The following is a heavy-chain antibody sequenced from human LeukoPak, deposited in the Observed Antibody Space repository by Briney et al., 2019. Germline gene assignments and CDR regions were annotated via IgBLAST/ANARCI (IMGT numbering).Heavy chain of an antibody. CDR1: GFTFSIYA. D-gene: IGHD3-16*01. CDR2: ISGSGVNT. J-gene: IGHJ4*02. CDR3: AKKWGAYFDY. Sequence: GGSLRLSCAASGFTFSIYAMSWVRQAPGKGLEWVSDISGSGVNTYYADSVKGRFTISRDNSKNTLYLEMNSLRAEDTAVYYCAKKWGAYFDYWGQGTLVTVSS. V-gene: IGHV3-23*01.